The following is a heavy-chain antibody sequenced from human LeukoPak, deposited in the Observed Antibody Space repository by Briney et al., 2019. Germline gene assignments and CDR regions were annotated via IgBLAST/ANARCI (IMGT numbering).Heavy chain of an antibody. D-gene: IGHD6-19*01. J-gene: IGHJ6*02. V-gene: IGHV1-18*01. Sequence: GASVKVSCKASGYTFTTYGISWVRQAPGQGLEWMGWISAYNGNTNYAQKLQGRVTMTTDTSTSTAYMELRSLRSDDTAVYYCARGGAVAVSYSYGMDVWGQGTTVTVSS. CDR2: ISAYNGNT. CDR3: ARGGAVAVSYSYGMDV. CDR1: GYTFTTYG.